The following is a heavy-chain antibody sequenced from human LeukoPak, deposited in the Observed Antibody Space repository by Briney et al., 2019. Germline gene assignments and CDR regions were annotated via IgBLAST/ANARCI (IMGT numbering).Heavy chain of an antibody. CDR1: GFTVSSNY. V-gene: IGHV3-23*01. CDR2: ISGSGGST. Sequence: GSLRLSCAASGFTVSSNYMSWVRQAPGKGLGWVSVISGSGGSTYYADSVKGRFTISRDNSKNTLYLQMNSLRAEDTAVYYCSKAPYSGTYYFDCWGQGTLVTVSP. D-gene: IGHD1-26*01. J-gene: IGHJ4*02. CDR3: SKAPYSGTYYFDC.